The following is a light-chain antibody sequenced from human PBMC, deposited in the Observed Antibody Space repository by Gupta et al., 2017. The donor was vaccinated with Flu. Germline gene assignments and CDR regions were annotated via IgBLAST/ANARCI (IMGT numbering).Light chain of an antibody. J-gene: IGLJ1*01. Sequence: GQTTTITCSGDKVGHTPASWYQLKPGQSPVLVIYQNTKRPSEIPERFSASKSGTTATLTISGTQPMDEAAYYCQTWDTSTALYVFGTGTRVTVL. CDR2: QNT. CDR3: QTWDTSTALYV. CDR1: KVGHTP. V-gene: IGLV3-1*01.